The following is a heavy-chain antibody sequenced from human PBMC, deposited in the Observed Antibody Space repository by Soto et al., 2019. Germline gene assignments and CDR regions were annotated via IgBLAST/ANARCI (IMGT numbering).Heavy chain of an antibody. CDR1: GFAFGGFG. J-gene: IGHJ4*02. D-gene: IGHD3-16*01. V-gene: IGHV3-30*03. CDR2: TSSDGSNK. Sequence: QVQLVESGGGVVRPGKSLTLSCTGSGFAFGGFGIHWVRQSPGKGLEWLAMTSSDGSNKYLADSVKGRFTVSRDMSRTTVFLQMDNLRLEDTAVYYCARGGGVLDYWGRGALVTVSS. CDR3: ARGGGVLDY.